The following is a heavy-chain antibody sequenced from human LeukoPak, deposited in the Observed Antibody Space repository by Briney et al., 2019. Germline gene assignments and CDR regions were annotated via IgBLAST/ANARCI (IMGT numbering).Heavy chain of an antibody. Sequence: SETLSLTCAVSGGSISGGKDFWGWIRQSPGKGLEWIGSIYYTGSTYYNPSLKSRVTISVDTSKSEFSLMVHSVTAADTAMYYCARRGITYSASFFDSWGQGTLVTVAS. CDR2: IYYTGST. CDR3: ARRGITYSASFFDS. J-gene: IGHJ4*02. CDR1: GGSISGGKDF. V-gene: IGHV4-39*01. D-gene: IGHD6-13*01.